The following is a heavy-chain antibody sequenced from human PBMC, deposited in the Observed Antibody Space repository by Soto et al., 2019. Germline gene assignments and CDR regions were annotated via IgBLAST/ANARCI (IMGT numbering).Heavy chain of an antibody. CDR1: GFSLSTSGMC. CDR2: IDWDDDK. V-gene: IGHV2-70*11. J-gene: IGHJ4*02. D-gene: IGHD6-13*01. CDR3: ARIRLIAAADSLDY. Sequence: SGPTLVNPTQTLTLTCTFSGFSLSTSGMCVSWIRQPPGKALEWLARIDWDDDKYYSTSLKTRLTISKDTSKNQVVLTMTNMDPVDTATYYCARIRLIAAADSLDYWGQGTLVTVSS.